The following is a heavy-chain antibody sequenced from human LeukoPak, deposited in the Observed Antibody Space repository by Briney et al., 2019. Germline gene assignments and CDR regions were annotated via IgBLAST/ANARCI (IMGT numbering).Heavy chain of an antibody. Sequence: GGSLRLSCAASGLTFRSYAMSWVRQAPGKGLEWVSAIRGSGWSTYYADSEKARFTISRDNSKNTLYLQMNSLRAEDTAVYYCAKTPVAKIQERGDYWGQGTLVTVSS. CDR2: IRGSGWST. CDR3: AKTPVAKIQERGDY. J-gene: IGHJ4*02. D-gene: IGHD5-12*01. CDR1: GLTFRSYA. V-gene: IGHV3-23*01.